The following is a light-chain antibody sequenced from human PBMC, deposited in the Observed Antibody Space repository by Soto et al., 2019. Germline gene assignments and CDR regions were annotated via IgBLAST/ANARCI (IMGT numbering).Light chain of an antibody. CDR3: RSYDSILSGSYA. J-gene: IGLJ1*01. Sequence: QSVLTQPPSVSGAPGQTVTISCTGTSSNIGARVDVHWYQHLPGTAPKLLIYANNIRPSGVPDRFSGSKSGSSASMAISGLQAEDEVDYYCRSYDSILSGSYAFGTGTHVTVL. V-gene: IGLV1-40*01. CDR1: SSNIGARVD. CDR2: ANN.